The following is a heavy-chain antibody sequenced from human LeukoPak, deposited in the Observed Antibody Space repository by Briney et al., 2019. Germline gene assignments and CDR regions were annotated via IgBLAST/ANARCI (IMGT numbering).Heavy chain of an antibody. Sequence: PGGSLRLSCAASGFNFANHAMSWVRQTPGKGLEWVSAISGGGDITYYADSVTGRFTISRDNSKNTLYLQMNSLRAEDTAVYYCAKTRPLDSSSWSHGDYWGQGTLVTVSS. CDR2: ISGGGDIT. J-gene: IGHJ4*02. CDR1: GFNFANHA. D-gene: IGHD6-13*01. V-gene: IGHV3-23*01. CDR3: AKTRPLDSSSWSHGDY.